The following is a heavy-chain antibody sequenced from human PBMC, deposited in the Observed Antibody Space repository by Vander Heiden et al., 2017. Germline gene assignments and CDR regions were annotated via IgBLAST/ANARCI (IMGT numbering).Heavy chain of an antibody. D-gene: IGHD2-2*01. Sequence: QVQLVESGGGVVQPGRSLRLSCAASGFTFSSYGMHWVRQAPGKGLEWVAVISYDGSNKYYADSVKGRFTISRDNSKNTLYLQMNSLRAEDTAVYYCAKERPCSSTSCYGDAFDIWGQGTMDTVSS. V-gene: IGHV3-30*18. J-gene: IGHJ3*02. CDR1: GFTFSSYG. CDR2: ISYDGSNK. CDR3: AKERPCSSTSCYGDAFDI.